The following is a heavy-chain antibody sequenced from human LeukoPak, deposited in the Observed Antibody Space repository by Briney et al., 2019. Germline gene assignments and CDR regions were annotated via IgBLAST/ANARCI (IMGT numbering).Heavy chain of an antibody. V-gene: IGHV3-7*01. CDR1: GFSFSVYA. D-gene: IGHD2-21*02. Sequence: GGSLRLSCAASGFSFSVYAMSWVRQAPGRGLEWVGNINQDGSQNSSVDSVKGRFTISRDNAKNSLYLQMNSLGAEDTALYYCAREVTASSFDILGQGTMVTVSS. J-gene: IGHJ3*02. CDR3: AREVTASSFDI. CDR2: INQDGSQN.